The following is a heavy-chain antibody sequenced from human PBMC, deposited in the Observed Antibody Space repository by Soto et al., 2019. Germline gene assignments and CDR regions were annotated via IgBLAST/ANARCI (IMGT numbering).Heavy chain of an antibody. V-gene: IGHV4-4*02. Sequence: NPSETLSLTCAVSGGSFTSNNWWTWVRQPPGQGLEWIGEIYRTGSTNYNPSLKSRVTISLDKSENQFSLKVTSLTAADTAVYYRASRDPGTSVDYWGQGTLVTVSS. CDR2: IYRTGST. CDR1: GGSFTSNNW. J-gene: IGHJ4*02. D-gene: IGHD1-7*01. CDR3: ASRDPGTSVDY.